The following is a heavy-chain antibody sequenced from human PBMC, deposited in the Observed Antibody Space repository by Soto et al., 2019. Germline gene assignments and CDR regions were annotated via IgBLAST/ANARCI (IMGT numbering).Heavy chain of an antibody. CDR3: ARDEGDYYDSYFSASAEKTGFED. Sequence: QVQLVQSGAEVKKPGASVKVSCKASGYSFTNYYLHWVRQAPGQGLEWMGVIDPSGGTTNYAQKFQGRRTPTPDTHTSAGVVELSSLSSDDPAVYYCARDEGDYYDSYFSASAEKTGFEDWGQGTLVTVST. V-gene: IGHV1-46*01. CDR2: IDPSGGTT. J-gene: IGHJ4*02. CDR1: GYSFTNYY. D-gene: IGHD3-22*01.